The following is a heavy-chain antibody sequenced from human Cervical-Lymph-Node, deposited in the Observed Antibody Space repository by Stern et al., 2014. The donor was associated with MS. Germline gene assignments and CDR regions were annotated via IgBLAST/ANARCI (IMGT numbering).Heavy chain of an antibody. CDR1: GFTFSNYW. V-gene: IGHV3-7*01. D-gene: IGHD3-10*01. Sequence: EVQLVEPGGGLVQPGGSLRLSCAASGFTFSNYWMAWVRQAPGKGLEWAANIKQGAGEKYYVDSVKGRFTISRDHAQNCLYFLMNSLRAEDTAVYYCARVTDYYSAGRIDIWGQGTMVTVSS. CDR2: IKQGAGEK. J-gene: IGHJ3*02. CDR3: ARVTDYYSAGRIDI.